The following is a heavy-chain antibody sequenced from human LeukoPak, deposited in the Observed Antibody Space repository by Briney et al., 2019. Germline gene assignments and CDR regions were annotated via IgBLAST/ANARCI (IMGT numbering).Heavy chain of an antibody. J-gene: IGHJ4*02. CDR1: GFSFSTYT. D-gene: IGHD6-19*01. CDR3: ARDRRSNGWYEFDY. V-gene: IGHV3-21*01. Sequence: GGSLRLSCAASGFSFSTYTMNWVRQAPGKGLEWVSSISSSSSSMFYADSVKGRFTISRDNAKNSLYLQMNSLRAEGTAVYFCARDRRSNGWYEFDYWGQGTLVTVSS. CDR2: ISSSSSSM.